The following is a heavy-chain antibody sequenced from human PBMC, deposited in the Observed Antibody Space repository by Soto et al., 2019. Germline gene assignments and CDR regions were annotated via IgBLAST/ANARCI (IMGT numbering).Heavy chain of an antibody. Sequence: QVQLVQSGAEVKKPGSSVKVSCKASGGTFSSYAISWVRQAPGQGLEWMGGIIPIFGTANYAQKFQGRVTITADKSTSTAYMGLSSLRSEDTAVYYCARVGGLYYDSSGYYYGHYFDYWGQGTLVTVSS. CDR2: IIPIFGTA. CDR1: GGTFSSYA. D-gene: IGHD3-22*01. V-gene: IGHV1-69*06. J-gene: IGHJ4*02. CDR3: ARVGGLYYDSSGYYYGHYFDY.